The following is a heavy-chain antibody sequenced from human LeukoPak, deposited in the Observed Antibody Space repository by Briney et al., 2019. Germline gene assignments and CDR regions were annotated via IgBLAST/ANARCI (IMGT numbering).Heavy chain of an antibody. Sequence: GGSLRLSCAASGFTFSSYAMHWVRQAPGKGLEWVAVISYDGSNKYYADSVKGRSTISRDNSKNTLYLQMNSLRAEDTAVYYCARDQSIAVAGILADYYYYGMDVWGQGTTVTVSS. V-gene: IGHV3-30*04. CDR2: ISYDGSNK. D-gene: IGHD6-19*01. CDR3: ARDQSIAVAGILADYYYYGMDV. CDR1: GFTFSSYA. J-gene: IGHJ6*02.